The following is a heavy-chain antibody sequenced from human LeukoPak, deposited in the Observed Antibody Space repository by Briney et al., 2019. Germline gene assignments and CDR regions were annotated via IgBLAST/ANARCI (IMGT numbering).Heavy chain of an antibody. CDR3: TTDPYSGYYRPTLDY. CDR1: GFTFSNPW. D-gene: IGHD3-22*01. J-gene: IGHJ4*02. Sequence: GGSLRLSCAASGFTFSNPWMSWVRQAPGKGLEWVGRIKSKADGGTTDYAAPVKGRLTISRDDSKNTVYLQMNSLKTEDTAVYYCTTDPYSGYYRPTLDYWGQGTLVTVSS. CDR2: IKSKADGGTT. V-gene: IGHV3-15*01.